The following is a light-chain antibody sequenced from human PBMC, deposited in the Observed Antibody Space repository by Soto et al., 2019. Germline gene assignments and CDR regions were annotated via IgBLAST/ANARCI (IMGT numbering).Light chain of an antibody. CDR3: QQYNNWPLT. Sequence: EIVMTQSPATLSVSPGERVTLSCRASQSVRSDLAWYHQKPGQAPRLLISDASTRATGIPARFSGSGSGTEFTLTISSLQSEDFAVYYCQQYNNWPLTFGGGTRVEI. CDR2: DAS. CDR1: QSVRSD. J-gene: IGKJ4*01. V-gene: IGKV3-15*01.